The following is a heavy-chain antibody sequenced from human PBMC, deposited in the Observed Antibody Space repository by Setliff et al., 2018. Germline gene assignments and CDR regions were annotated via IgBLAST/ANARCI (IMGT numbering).Heavy chain of an antibody. J-gene: IGHJ4*02. D-gene: IGHD2-21*01. CDR1: EFSLSAFH. CDR2: VRRNTNSYAT. V-gene: IGHV3-73*01. CDR3: ARVVNISFFGSYYFDY. Sequence: PGGSLRLSCVASEFSLSAFHMHWVRQAPGKGLEWVGRVRRNTNSYATAYSASLKGRFTISRDDSKNQFSLKLSSVTAADTAVYYCARVVNISFFGSYYFDYWGQGTLVTVSS.